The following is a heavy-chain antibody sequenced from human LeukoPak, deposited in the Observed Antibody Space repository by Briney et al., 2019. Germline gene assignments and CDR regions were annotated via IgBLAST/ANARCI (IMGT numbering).Heavy chain of an antibody. J-gene: IGHJ4*02. CDR1: GFTFSNYA. CDR2: ISYDGSNK. V-gene: IGHV3-30-3*01. D-gene: IGHD5-24*01. CDR3: EGGWLQPIALDY. Sequence: GGSLRLSCAASGFTFSNYAMHWVRQAPGKGLEWVSVISYDGSNKYYADSVKGRFTISRDNSKNTLFLQMNSLRAEDTAVYFCEGGWLQPIALDYWGQGTLVTVSS.